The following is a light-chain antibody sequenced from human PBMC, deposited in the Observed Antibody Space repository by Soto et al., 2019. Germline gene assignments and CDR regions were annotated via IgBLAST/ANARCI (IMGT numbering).Light chain of an antibody. Sequence: QSALTQPASVSGSPGQSITISCTGTSSDFGAYNYVSWYQQYPGKVPKLLIYNVSNRPSGVSNRFSGSKSGNTASLTIAGLQAEDEGDYYCQSYDSSLSGYVFGTGTKVTVL. CDR3: QSYDSSLSGYV. J-gene: IGLJ1*01. CDR1: SSDFGAYNY. V-gene: IGLV2-14*01. CDR2: NVS.